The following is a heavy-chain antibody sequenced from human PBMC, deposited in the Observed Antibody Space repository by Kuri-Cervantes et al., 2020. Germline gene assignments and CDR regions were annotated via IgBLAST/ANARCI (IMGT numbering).Heavy chain of an antibody. J-gene: IGHJ4*02. Sequence: ASVKVSCKASGYTFTSYGISWVRQAPGQGLEWMGWINPNSGGTNYAQKFQGRVTMTRDTSISTAYMELSRLRSDDTAVYYCAREALDYGDSLRPFGYWGQGTLVTVSS. V-gene: IGHV1-2*02. CDR2: INPNSGGT. CDR3: AREALDYGDSLRPFGY. CDR1: GYTFTSYG. D-gene: IGHD4-17*01.